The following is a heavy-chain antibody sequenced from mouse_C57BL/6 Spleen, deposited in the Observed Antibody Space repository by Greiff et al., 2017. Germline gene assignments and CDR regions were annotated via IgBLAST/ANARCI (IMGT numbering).Heavy chain of an antibody. J-gene: IGHJ1*03. CDR1: GYSITSDY. D-gene: IGHD2-3*01. CDR2: ISYSGST. Sequence: VQLQQSGPGLAKPSQTLSLTCSVTGYSITSDYWNWIRKFPGNKLEYMGYISYSGSTYYNPSLKSRISITRDTSKNQYYLQLNSVTTEDTATYYCARYYDGYYDDWYFDVWGTGTTVTVSS. CDR3: ARYYDGYYDDWYFDV. V-gene: IGHV3-8*01.